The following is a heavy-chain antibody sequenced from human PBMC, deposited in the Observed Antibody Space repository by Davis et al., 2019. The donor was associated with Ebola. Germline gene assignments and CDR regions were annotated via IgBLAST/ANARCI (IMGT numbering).Heavy chain of an antibody. CDR2: INTNTGNP. CDR1: GYTFTSYA. Sequence: AASVKVSCKASGYTFTSYAMNWVRQAPGQGLEWMGWINTNTGNPTYAQGFTGRFVFSLDTSVSTAYLQISSLKAEDTAVYYCAREFSITMVRGRTCGMDVWGQGTTVTVSS. CDR3: AREFSITMVRGRTCGMDV. D-gene: IGHD3-10*01. J-gene: IGHJ6*02. V-gene: IGHV7-4-1*02.